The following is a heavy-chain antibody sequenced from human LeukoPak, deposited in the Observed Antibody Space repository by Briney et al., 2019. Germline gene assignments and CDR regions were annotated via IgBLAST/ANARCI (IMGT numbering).Heavy chain of an antibody. Sequence: PSETLSLTCTVSGGSISSGGYYWSWIRQPPGKGLEWIGYIYHSGSTYYNPSLKSRVTISVDRSKNQFSLKLSSVTAADTAVYYCARGAWNYAFDIWGQGTMVTVSS. J-gene: IGHJ3*02. V-gene: IGHV4-30-2*01. CDR2: IYHSGST. CDR1: GGSISSGGYY. D-gene: IGHD1-7*01. CDR3: ARGAWNYAFDI.